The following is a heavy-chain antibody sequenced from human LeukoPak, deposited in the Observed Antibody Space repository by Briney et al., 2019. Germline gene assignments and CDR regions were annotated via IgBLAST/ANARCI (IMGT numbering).Heavy chain of an antibody. CDR3: VRVKGTYFDF. CDR1: GFPFRSYS. Sequence: GGSLGLSFSASGFPFRSYSMNWVRPAPGKGLEWVSYISASGSNIYYLEPVKGRFTVSRDNAMNSLFLQMDRPRAEDTAVYYCVRVKGTYFDFWGQGTLVTVSS. V-gene: IGHV3-48*01. D-gene: IGHD1-1*01. J-gene: IGHJ4*02. CDR2: ISASGSNI.